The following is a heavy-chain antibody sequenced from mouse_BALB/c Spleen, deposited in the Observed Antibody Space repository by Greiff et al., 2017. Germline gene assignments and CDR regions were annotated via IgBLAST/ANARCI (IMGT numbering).Heavy chain of an antibody. CDR3: AKVEGMITGAWFAY. D-gene: IGHD2-4*01. Sequence: VKLVESGPGLVAPSQSLSITCTVSGFSLTSYGVSWVRQPPGKGLEWLGVIWGDGSTNYHSALISRLSISKDNSKSQVFLKLNSLQTDDTATYYCAKVEGMITGAWFAYWGQGTLVTVSA. CDR1: GFSLTSYG. CDR2: IWGDGST. J-gene: IGHJ3*01. V-gene: IGHV2-3*01.